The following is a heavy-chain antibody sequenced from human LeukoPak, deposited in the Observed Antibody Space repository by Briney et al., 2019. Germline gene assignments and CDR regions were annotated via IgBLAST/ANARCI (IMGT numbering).Heavy chain of an antibody. CDR3: ARLNYGDYVRIGVIWTKGVKRAGRFDY. J-gene: IGHJ4*02. CDR1: GGSISNSDYY. Sequence: SETLSLTCSVSGGSISNSDYYWGWIRQPPGKGLEWIGNIYYSGSTYYNPSLKSRVTISVDTSKNQFSLKLSSVTAADTAVYYCARLNYGDYVRIGVIWTKGVKRAGRFDYWGQGTLVTVSS. V-gene: IGHV4-39*07. D-gene: IGHD4-17*01. CDR2: IYYSGST.